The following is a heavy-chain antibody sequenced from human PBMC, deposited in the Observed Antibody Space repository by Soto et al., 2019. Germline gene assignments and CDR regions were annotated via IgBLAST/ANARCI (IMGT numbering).Heavy chain of an antibody. D-gene: IGHD5-18*01. CDR2: ISGSGGST. V-gene: IGHV3-23*01. CDR3: AKDGFRIKLLPPYFDY. CDR1: GFTFSSYA. Sequence: EVQLLESGGGLVQPGGSLRLSCAASGFTFSSYAMSWVRQAPGKGLEWVSAISGSGGSTYYADSVKGRFTISRDNSKKPLYLQMNRLRAEDTAVYYCAKDGFRIKLLPPYFDYWGQGTLVTVSS. J-gene: IGHJ4*02.